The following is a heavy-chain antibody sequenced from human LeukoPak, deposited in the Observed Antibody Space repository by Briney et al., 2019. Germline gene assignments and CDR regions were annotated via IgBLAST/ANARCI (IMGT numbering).Heavy chain of an antibody. CDR3: ARDRAMTTVTMDHFDY. Sequence: PGGSLRLSWAAYGFTFSNYGMEWVRQAGGKGLEWVAVIWYDGSNKYYADSVKGRFTISRDNSKNTLYLQMNSLRAEDTAVYYCARDRAMTTVTMDHFDYWGQGTLVTVSS. D-gene: IGHD4-17*01. CDR1: GFTFSNYG. CDR2: IWYDGSNK. J-gene: IGHJ4*01. V-gene: IGHV3-33*01.